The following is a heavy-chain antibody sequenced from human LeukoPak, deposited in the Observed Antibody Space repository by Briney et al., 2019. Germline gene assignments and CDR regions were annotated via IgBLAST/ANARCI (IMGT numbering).Heavy chain of an antibody. D-gene: IGHD3-22*01. Sequence: GGSLKLSCAASGFTFSDYYMSWIRQAPGKGLEWVSYISSSGSTIYYADSVKGRFTISRDNAKNSLYLQMNSLRAEDTAVYYCARGWDCYDSSGYYYRGEHDAFDIWGQGTMVTVSS. J-gene: IGHJ3*02. CDR3: ARGWDCYDSSGYYYRGEHDAFDI. CDR1: GFTFSDYY. V-gene: IGHV3-11*01. CDR2: ISSSGSTI.